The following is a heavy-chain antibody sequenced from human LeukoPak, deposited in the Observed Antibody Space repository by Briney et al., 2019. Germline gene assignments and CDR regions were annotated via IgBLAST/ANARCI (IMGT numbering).Heavy chain of an antibody. Sequence: SETLSLTCTVSGGSISSYYWSWIRQPPGKGLEWIGYIYYSGSTNYNPSLKSRVTISVDTSKNQFSLKLSSVTAADTAVYYCARGGGNSRVDFDYWGQGTLVTVSS. V-gene: IGHV4-59*08. D-gene: IGHD4-23*01. CDR1: GGSISSYY. CDR3: ARGGGNSRVDFDY. CDR2: IYYSGST. J-gene: IGHJ4*02.